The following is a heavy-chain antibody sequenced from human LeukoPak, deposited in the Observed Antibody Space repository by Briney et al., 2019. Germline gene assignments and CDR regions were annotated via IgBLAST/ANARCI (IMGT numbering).Heavy chain of an antibody. CDR2: TYYRSKWYN. V-gene: IGHV6-1*01. CDR3: ARGRVGATLWFDP. Sequence: SQTLSLTCAISGDSVSSNSAAWNWISQSPSRGLEWLGRTYYRSKWYNDYAGSVKSRITINPDTSKNQFSLQVNAVTPEDTAVYYCARGRVGATLWFDPWGQGTLVTVSS. J-gene: IGHJ5*02. D-gene: IGHD1-26*01. CDR1: GDSVSSNSAA.